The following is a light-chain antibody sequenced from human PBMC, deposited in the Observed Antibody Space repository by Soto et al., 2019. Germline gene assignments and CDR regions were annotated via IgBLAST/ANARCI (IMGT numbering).Light chain of an antibody. CDR2: GAY. V-gene: IGKV3-20*01. CDR3: QEYGSSRT. Sequence: EIVLTQSPGTLSLSPGERATLSCRASQSVTSSSLAWYQQKPGQAPRLLIFGAYNRATGIPDRFSGSGSGTDFTLTISRLDPEDFAVYYCQEYGSSRTFGLGTKVDIK. CDR1: QSVTSSS. J-gene: IGKJ1*01.